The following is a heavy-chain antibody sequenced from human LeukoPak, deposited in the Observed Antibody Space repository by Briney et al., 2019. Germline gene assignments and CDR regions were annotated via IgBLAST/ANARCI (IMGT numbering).Heavy chain of an antibody. CDR2: IYNSGST. CDR1: GGSISSGAYY. D-gene: IGHD3-3*01. CDR3: ARDRRVTIFGVVTHRWFDP. V-gene: IGHV4-31*03. Sequence: PSETLCLTCTVSGGSISSGAYYWSWIRQLPGKGLEWIGYIYNSGSTDYNPSLKSRLTISVDTSKNQFSLKLSSVTAADTAVYYCARDRRVTIFGVVTHRWFDPWGQGTLVTVSS. J-gene: IGHJ5*02.